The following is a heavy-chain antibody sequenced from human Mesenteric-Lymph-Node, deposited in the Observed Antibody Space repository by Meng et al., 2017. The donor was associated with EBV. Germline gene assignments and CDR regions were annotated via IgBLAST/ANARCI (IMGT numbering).Heavy chain of an antibody. D-gene: IGHD4-17*01. CDR2: INPNSGGT. CDR1: RYTFTGYY. J-gene: IGHJ5*02. Sequence: QVRLGKSGAGGKKPGASVKVSCKASRYTFTGYYMHWVRQAPGQGLEWMGWINPNSGGTNYAQKFQGWVTMTRDTSISTAYMELSRLRSDDTAVYFCTRGSTVTTNWFDPWGQGTLVTVFS. V-gene: IGHV1-2*04. CDR3: TRGSTVTTNWFDP.